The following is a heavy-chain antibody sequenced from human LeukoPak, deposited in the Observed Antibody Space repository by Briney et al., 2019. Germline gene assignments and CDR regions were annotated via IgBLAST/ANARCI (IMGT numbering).Heavy chain of an antibody. CDR3: ATGEDRSIYDRFDY. CDR2: INSGFRK. D-gene: IGHD7-27*01. V-gene: IGHV3-23*01. CDR1: TSTFSTFV. J-gene: IGHJ4*02. Sequence: PGWSLRLSCAASTSTFSTFVMSWVRQAPGQGLEWVSVINSGFRKSSASSVKGRFTISRDNSKNTLFLHMNSLRGEDTAVYYCATGEDRSIYDRFDYWGQGTLVTVSS.